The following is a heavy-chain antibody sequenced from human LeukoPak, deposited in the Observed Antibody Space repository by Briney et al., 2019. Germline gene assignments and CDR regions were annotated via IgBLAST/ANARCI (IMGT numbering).Heavy chain of an antibody. CDR1: GFTFSSYS. V-gene: IGHV3-30*04. J-gene: IGHJ2*01. Sequence: GGSLRLSCAASGFTFSSYSIHWVRRAPGKGLEWVALISYDGSNEYYADSVKGRFTISRDNSKNTLYLQMNSLRAEDTAVYYCARTSIAAAGNWYFDLWGRGTLVTVSS. CDR2: ISYDGSNE. CDR3: ARTSIAAAGNWYFDL. D-gene: IGHD6-13*01.